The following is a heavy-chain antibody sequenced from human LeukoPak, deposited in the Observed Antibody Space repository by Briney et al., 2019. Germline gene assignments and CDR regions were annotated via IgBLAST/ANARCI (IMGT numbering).Heavy chain of an antibody. CDR2: ISWNSGSI. CDR1: GFTFDDYA. CDR3: VGSGSYPIPHDY. Sequence: GGSLRLSCAASGFTFDDYAMHWVRQAPGKGLEWVSGISWNSGSIGYADSEKGRFTISRDNAKNSLYLQMNSLRAEDTALYYCVGSGSYPIPHDYWGQGTLVTVSS. J-gene: IGHJ4*02. D-gene: IGHD3-10*01. V-gene: IGHV3-9*01.